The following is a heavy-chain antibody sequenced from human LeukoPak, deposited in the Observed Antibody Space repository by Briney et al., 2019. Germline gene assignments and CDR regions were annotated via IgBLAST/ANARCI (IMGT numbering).Heavy chain of an antibody. Sequence: GASVKVSCKASGGTFSSYAISWVRQAPGQGLEWMGGIIPIFGTANYAQKFQGRVTITADESTSAAYMELSSLRSEDTAVYYCARAIPEMSAAMGPFDYWGQGTLVTVSS. J-gene: IGHJ4*02. CDR3: ARAIPEMSAAMGPFDY. CDR1: GGTFSSYA. D-gene: IGHD5-18*01. CDR2: IIPIFGTA. V-gene: IGHV1-69*13.